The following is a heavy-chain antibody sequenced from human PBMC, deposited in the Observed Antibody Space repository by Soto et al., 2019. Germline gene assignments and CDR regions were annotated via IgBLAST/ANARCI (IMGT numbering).Heavy chain of an antibody. Sequence: PGGSLRLSCAASGFTFSSYEMNWVRQAPGKGLEWVSYISSSGSTIYYADSVKGRFTISRDNAKSSLYLQMNSLRAEDTAVYYCARVADYGDAFDIWGQGTMVTVSS. CDR2: ISSSGSTI. CDR3: ARVADYGDAFDI. CDR1: GFTFSSYE. V-gene: IGHV3-48*03. D-gene: IGHD4-17*01. J-gene: IGHJ3*02.